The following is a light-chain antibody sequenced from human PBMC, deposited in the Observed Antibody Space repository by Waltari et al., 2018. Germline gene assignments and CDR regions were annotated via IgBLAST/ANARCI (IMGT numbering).Light chain of an antibody. CDR1: QSVSSY. Sequence: EIVLTQSPATLSLSPGVRATLSCRASQSVSSYLAWYQQKPGQAPRLLIYDASNRATGIPARFSGSGSGTDFTLTISSLEPEDFAVYYCQQRSNWQAFGGGTKVEIK. V-gene: IGKV3-11*01. J-gene: IGKJ4*01. CDR2: DAS. CDR3: QQRSNWQA.